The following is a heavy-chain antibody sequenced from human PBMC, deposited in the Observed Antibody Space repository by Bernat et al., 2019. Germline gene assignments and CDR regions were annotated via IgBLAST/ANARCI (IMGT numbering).Heavy chain of an antibody. CDR2: ISSSGSTI. J-gene: IGHJ4*02. V-gene: IGHV3-48*03. CDR1: GFTFSSYE. Sequence: EVQLVESGGGLVQPGGSLRLSCAASGFTFSSYEMNWVRQAPGKGLEWVSYISSSGSTIYYADSVKGRFTISRDNAKNSLYLQMNSLRAEDTAVYYCARGWQRDGYSTENAGYWGQGTLVTVSS. D-gene: IGHD5-24*01. CDR3: ARGWQRDGYSTENAGY.